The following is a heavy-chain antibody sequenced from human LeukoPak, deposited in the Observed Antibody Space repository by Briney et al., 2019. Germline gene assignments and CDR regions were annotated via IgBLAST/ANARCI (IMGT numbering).Heavy chain of an antibody. D-gene: IGHD3-3*01. CDR2: IYYSGIT. J-gene: IGHJ3*02. CDR1: GGSISSNGYY. V-gene: IGHV4-39*01. Sequence: SETLSLTCTVSGGSISSNGYYWGWIRQSPGEGLEWIGNIYYSGITYYNASLKSRVTISVDTSKNQFPLKLSSVTAADTAVYYCASRTIQSIGGRRGDTFDIWGQGTKVTVSS. CDR3: ASRTIQSIGGRRGDTFDI.